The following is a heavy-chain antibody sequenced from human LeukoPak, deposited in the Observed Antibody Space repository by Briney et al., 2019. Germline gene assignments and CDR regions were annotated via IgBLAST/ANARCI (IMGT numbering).Heavy chain of an antibody. V-gene: IGHV3-7*01. CDR2: IKQDGSEK. J-gene: IGHJ3*02. Sequence: GGSLRLSCAASGFTFSSYWMSWVRQAPGKGLEWVANIKQDGSEKYYVDSVKGRFTISRDNAKNSLYLQMNSPRAEDTAVYYCARVVGTTANRPVAFDIWGQGTMVTVSS. CDR3: ARVVGTTANRPVAFDI. CDR1: GFTFSSYW. D-gene: IGHD1-1*01.